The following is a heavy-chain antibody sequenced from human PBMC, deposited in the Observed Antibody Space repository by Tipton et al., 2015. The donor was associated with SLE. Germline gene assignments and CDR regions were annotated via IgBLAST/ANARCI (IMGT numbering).Heavy chain of an antibody. V-gene: IGHV3-9*01. CDR2: ISWNSGSI. Sequence: SLRLSCAASGFTLNNDWMHWVRQAPGKGLEWVSRISWNSGSIGYADSVKGRFTISRDNAKNSLYLQMNSLRPEDTALYYCAKDSDFWNNHFDYWGQGTLVTVSS. D-gene: IGHD3-3*01. J-gene: IGHJ4*02. CDR1: GFTLNNDW. CDR3: AKDSDFWNNHFDY.